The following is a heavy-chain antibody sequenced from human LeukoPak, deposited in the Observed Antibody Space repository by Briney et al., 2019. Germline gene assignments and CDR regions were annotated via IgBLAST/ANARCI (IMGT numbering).Heavy chain of an antibody. V-gene: IGHV4-38-2*02. CDR1: GYSISSGYY. CDR2: IYHSGST. Sequence: SETLSLTCTVFGYSISSGYYWGWIRQPPGKGLEWIGSIYHSGSTYYNPSLKSRVTISVDTSKKQFSLKLRSVTAADTAVYYCARSGYCSGGSCYRFDYWGQGTLVTVSS. CDR3: ARSGYCSGGSCYRFDY. J-gene: IGHJ4*02. D-gene: IGHD2-15*01.